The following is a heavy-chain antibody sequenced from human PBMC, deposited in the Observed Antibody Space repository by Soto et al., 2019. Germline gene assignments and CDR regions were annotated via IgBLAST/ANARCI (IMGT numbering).Heavy chain of an antibody. CDR3: ARDGTLLRYNWNFFGYYMDV. CDR1: GFTFSSYG. Sequence: GGSLRLSCAASGFTFSSYGMHWVRQAPGKGLEWVAVIWYDGSNKYYADSVKGRFTISRDNSKNTLYLQMNSLRAEDTAVYYCARDGTLLRYNWNFFGYYMDVWGKGTTVTVSS. CDR2: IWYDGSNK. J-gene: IGHJ6*03. D-gene: IGHD1-7*01. V-gene: IGHV3-33*01.